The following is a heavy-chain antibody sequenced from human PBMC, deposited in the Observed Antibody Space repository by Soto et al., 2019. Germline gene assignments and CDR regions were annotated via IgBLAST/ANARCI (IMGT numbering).Heavy chain of an antibody. CDR1: GGSISSYY. CDR3: ARNSNPQYSSSWYDY. J-gene: IGHJ4*02. D-gene: IGHD6-13*01. Sequence: SETLSLTCTVSGGSISSYYWSWIRQLPGKGLEWIGYIYYSGSTNYNPSLKSRVTISVDTSKNQFSLKLSSVTAADTAVYYCARNSNPQYSSSWYDYWGQGTLVTVSS. V-gene: IGHV4-59*01. CDR2: IYYSGST.